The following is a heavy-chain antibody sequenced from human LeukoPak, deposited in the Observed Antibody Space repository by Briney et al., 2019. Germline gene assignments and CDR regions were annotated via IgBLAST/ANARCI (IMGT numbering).Heavy chain of an antibody. V-gene: IGHV1-69*06. CDR3: ASVVRFLEWLSSPYYYYMDV. D-gene: IGHD3-3*01. CDR2: IIPIFGTA. CDR1: GGTFSSYA. Sequence: GASVKVSCKASGGTFSSYAISWVRQAPGQGLERMGGIIPIFGTANYAQKFQGRVTITADKSTSTAYMELSSLRSEDTAVYYCASVVRFLEWLSSPYYYYMDVWGKGTTVTVSS. J-gene: IGHJ6*03.